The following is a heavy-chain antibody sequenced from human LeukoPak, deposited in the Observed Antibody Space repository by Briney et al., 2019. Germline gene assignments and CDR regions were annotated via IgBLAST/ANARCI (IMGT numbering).Heavy chain of an antibody. CDR2: IYTSGST. V-gene: IGHV4-4*07. D-gene: IGHD4-17*01. CDR1: GGSISSYY. Sequence: SETLSLTCTVSGGSISSYYWSWIRQPAGKGLEWIGRIYTSGSTNYNPSLKSRVTISVDTSKNQFSLKVSSVTAADTAIYYCVHDYGDYFDRWGQGALVTVSS. J-gene: IGHJ4*02. CDR3: VHDYGDYFDR.